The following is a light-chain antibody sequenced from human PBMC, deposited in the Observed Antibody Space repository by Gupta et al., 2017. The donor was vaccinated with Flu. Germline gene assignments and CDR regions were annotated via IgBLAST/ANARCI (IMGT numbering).Light chain of an antibody. V-gene: IGKV2-30*01. CDR1: HGLDYSDGKNY. Sequence: TREQAATICRRSRHGLDYSDGKNYLHWFQQRPGQPPKCLICLVSNRESGVPDRFRGSGSGTDFTLKISRVEAEDVGVYFCMQCEHWPWAFGQGTKVEIK. J-gene: IGKJ1*01. CDR2: LVS. CDR3: MQCEHWPWA.